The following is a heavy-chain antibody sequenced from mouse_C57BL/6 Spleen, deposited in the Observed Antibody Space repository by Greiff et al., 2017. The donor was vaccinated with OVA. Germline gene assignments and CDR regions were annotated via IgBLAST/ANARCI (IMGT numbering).Heavy chain of an antibody. CDR1: GYTFTSYW. CDR2: IDPSDSYT. CDR3: ARRDGYSFDY. J-gene: IGHJ2*01. Sequence: VKLQQPGAELVKPGASVKLSCKASGYTFTSYWMQWVKQRPGQGLEWIGEIDPSDSYTNYNQKFKGKATLTVDTSSSTAYMQLSSLTSEDSAVYYCARRDGYSFDYWGQGTTLTVSS. D-gene: IGHD2-3*01. V-gene: IGHV1-50*01.